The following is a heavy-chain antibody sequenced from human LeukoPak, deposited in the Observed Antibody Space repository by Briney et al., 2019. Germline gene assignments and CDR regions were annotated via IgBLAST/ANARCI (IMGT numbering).Heavy chain of an antibody. J-gene: IGHJ4*02. V-gene: IGHV3-7*01. Sequence: TGGSLRLSCAASGFTFSSYWMSWVRQAPGKGLEWVANIKQDGSEKYYVDSVKGRFTISGDNAKNSLYLQMNSLRAEDTAVYYCARGGVVPAAHISYWGQGTLVTVSS. D-gene: IGHD2-2*01. CDR2: IKQDGSEK. CDR3: ARGGVVPAAHISY. CDR1: GFTFSSYW.